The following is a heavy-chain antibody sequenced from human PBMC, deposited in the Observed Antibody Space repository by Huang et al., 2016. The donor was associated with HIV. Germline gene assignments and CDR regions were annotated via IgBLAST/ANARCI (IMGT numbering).Heavy chain of an antibody. CDR1: GGSISSSSYY. V-gene: IGHV4-39*01. D-gene: IGHD6-13*01. J-gene: IGHJ5*02. Sequence: QLQLQESGPGLVKPSETLSLTCTVSGGSISSSSYYWGWIRQPPGKGLEWIGSIYHSGTTYYNPSLKSRVTSSVDTSRTQFSLKLSSVTAADTAVYYCAAHGRIVGIPAAPLRFDPWGQGTLVTVSS. CDR3: AAHGRIVGIPAAPLRFDP. CDR2: IYHSGTT.